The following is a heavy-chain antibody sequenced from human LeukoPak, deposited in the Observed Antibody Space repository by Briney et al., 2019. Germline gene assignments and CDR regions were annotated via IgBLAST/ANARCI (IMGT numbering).Heavy chain of an antibody. CDR3: ARGPDNGFLYYYYYYGMDV. J-gene: IGHJ6*02. CDR2: MNPNSGNT. Sequence: ASVKVSCKASGYTFTGYYMHWVRQAPGQGLEWMGWMNPNSGNTGYAQKFQGRVTMTRNTSISTAYMELSSLRSEDTAVYYCARGPDNGFLYYYYYYGMDVWGRGTTVTVSS. D-gene: IGHD5-12*01. V-gene: IGHV1-8*02. CDR1: GYTFTGYY.